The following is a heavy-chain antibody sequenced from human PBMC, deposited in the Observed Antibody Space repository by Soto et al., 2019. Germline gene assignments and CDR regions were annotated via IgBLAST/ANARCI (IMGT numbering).Heavy chain of an antibody. CDR3: AIRIGYGYALVY. V-gene: IGHV3-23*01. CDR1: GFTFSNYA. Sequence: EVQLLESGGGLIQPGGSLRLSCAASGFTFSNYAMNWVRQAPGKGLEWVSTISDSGGSTWYAESVKGRFTISRDNSKNTLELQMTSLSAEDTAEYYCAIRIGYGYALVYWGQGALVIVSS. D-gene: IGHD5-18*01. J-gene: IGHJ4*02. CDR2: ISDSGGST.